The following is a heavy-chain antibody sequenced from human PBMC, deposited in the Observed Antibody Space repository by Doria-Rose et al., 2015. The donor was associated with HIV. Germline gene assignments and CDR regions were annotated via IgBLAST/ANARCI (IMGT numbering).Heavy chain of an antibody. D-gene: IGHD6-13*01. J-gene: IGHJ4*02. V-gene: IGHV4-61*02. CDR2: IYISGST. CDR3: ASLYSSSPYYFDY. CDR1: GGSISSGSYY. Sequence: QVQLQESGPGLVKPSQTLSLTCTVSGGSISSGSYYWSWIRQPAGKGLEWIGRIYISGSTNYNPSLKSRVPISIDTSKTQFSLKLRSVTAADTAVYYCASLYSSSPYYFDYWGQGTLVTVSS.